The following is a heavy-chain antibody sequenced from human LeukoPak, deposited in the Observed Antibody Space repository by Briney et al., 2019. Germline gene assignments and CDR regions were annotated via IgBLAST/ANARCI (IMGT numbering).Heavy chain of an antibody. CDR3: AKDDNYIRFLS. V-gene: IGHV3-23*01. Sequence: GGSLRLSCVASGFTFSSYAMSWVRQAAGKGLEWVSAISGSGESTYYADSVKGRFTISRDNSKNTLYLQMNSLRAEDTAVYYCAKDDNYIRFLSWGQGTLVTVSS. J-gene: IGHJ5*02. CDR2: ISGSGEST. D-gene: IGHD3-16*01. CDR1: GFTFSSYA.